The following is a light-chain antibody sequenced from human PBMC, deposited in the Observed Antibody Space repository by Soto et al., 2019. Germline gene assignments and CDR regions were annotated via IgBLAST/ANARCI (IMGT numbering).Light chain of an antibody. J-gene: IGKJ5*01. CDR3: QHRTNWPPVT. CDR2: DAS. V-gene: IGKV3-11*01. CDR1: QSVGSH. Sequence: EIVLTQSPATLSLSPGERAALSCRASQSVGSHLAWYHQKPGQAPRLLIYDASNRATGIPARVSGSGSGTDFSLPISSLEPEDFAVYNCQHRTNWPPVTFGQGTRLEIK.